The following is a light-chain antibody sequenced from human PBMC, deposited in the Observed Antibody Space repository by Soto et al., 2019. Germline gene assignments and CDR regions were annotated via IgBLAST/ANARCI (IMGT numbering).Light chain of an antibody. V-gene: IGLV1-40*01. CDR3: QSYDSSLSGWV. J-gene: IGLJ3*02. Sequence: QSVLTQPPSVSGAPGQRVTISCTGSSSNLGANYDVHWYQQLPGTAPKLLIYGNSNRPSGVPDRFSGSKSGTSASLAITGLQAEDEADYYCQSYDSSLSGWVFGVGTKLTVL. CDR2: GNS. CDR1: SSNLGANYD.